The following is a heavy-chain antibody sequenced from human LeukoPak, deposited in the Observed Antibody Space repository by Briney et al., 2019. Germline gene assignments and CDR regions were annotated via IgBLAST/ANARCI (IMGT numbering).Heavy chain of an antibody. CDR1: GFTFSISS. Sequence: GGSLRLSCAASGFTFSISSMNWVRQAPGKGLEWVSSISSTSSYIYYADSVKGRFTISRDNAKNSLYLQINSLRAEDTAVYYCARDLQGPVVPTAFGYWGQGTLVTVSS. D-gene: IGHD2-2*01. V-gene: IGHV3-21*01. J-gene: IGHJ4*02. CDR3: ARDLQGPVVPTAFGY. CDR2: ISSTSSYI.